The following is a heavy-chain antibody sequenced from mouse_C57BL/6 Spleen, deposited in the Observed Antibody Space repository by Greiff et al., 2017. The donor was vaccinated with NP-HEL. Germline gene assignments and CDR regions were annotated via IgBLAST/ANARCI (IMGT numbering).Heavy chain of an antibody. Sequence: QVQLQQSGPELVKPGASVKISCKASGYAFSSSWMNWVKQRHGKGLEWIGRIYPGDGDTNYNGKFKGKATLTADKSSSTAYMQLSSLTSEDSAVYVCAREFYGSSYWYFDVWGTGTTVTVSS. CDR2: IYPGDGDT. CDR1: GYAFSSSW. V-gene: IGHV1-82*01. D-gene: IGHD1-1*01. J-gene: IGHJ1*03. CDR3: AREFYGSSYWYFDV.